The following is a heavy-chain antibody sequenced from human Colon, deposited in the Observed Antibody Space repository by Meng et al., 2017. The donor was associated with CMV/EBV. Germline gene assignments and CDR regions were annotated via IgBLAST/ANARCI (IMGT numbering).Heavy chain of an antibody. V-gene: IGHV3-21*01. CDR3: VREAPHVGEYYFDF. CDR2: VSTTSSTV. CDR1: GFNYRSYS. J-gene: IGHJ4*02. Sequence: GGSLRLSCSASGFNYRSYSMNWVRQGPGKGLECVASVSTTSSTVFYADSVKGRFTISRDNDKSELYLQMNSLRVEDTAVYYCVREAPHVGEYYFDFWGQGTLVTVSS.